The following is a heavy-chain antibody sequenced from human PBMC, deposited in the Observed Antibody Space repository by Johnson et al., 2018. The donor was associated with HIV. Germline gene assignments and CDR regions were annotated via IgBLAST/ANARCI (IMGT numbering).Heavy chain of an antibody. Sequence: QVQLVESGGGVVQPGGSLRLSCAASGFTFSTYGIHWVRQAPGKGLEWVSFIRYDGKDKYYADFVKGRFTISRDNSKKTLSLQMNSLRPDDTAVYYCAKSSLATYYGAAFDMWCEGTMVTVTS. CDR2: IRYDGKDK. D-gene: IGHD4/OR15-4a*01. CDR1: GFTFSTYG. CDR3: AKSSLATYYGAAFDM. V-gene: IGHV3-30*02. J-gene: IGHJ3*02.